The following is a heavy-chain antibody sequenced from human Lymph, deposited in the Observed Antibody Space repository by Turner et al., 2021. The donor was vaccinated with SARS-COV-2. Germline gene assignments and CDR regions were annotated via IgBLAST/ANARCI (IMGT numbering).Heavy chain of an antibody. CDR2: IITILGIA. D-gene: IGHD1-26*01. CDR3: ARGRLDSFGGGYYSWFDP. CDR1: GGPFCSYA. J-gene: IGHJ5*02. Sequence: QVQLVPSAAEVGKPGSSVKVSCKASGGPFCSYAINWVRQAPGQGLEWMGRIITILGIANYAQKFQGRVTITADKSTSTAYMELSSLRSEDTAVYYCARGRLDSFGGGYYSWFDPWGQGTLVTVSS. V-gene: IGHV1-69*04.